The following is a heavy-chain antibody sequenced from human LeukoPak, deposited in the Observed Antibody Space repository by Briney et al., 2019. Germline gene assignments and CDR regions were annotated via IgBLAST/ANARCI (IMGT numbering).Heavy chain of an antibody. CDR1: GHTFTSYY. Sequence: ASVKVSCKASGHTFTSYYMHWVRRAPGQGREGMGMINPSDGDTDHAQKFQGRVTMTRDTSKNTVYMELRSLTYDDTAVYSCARASGGHCDYWGQGTLVTVSS. CDR2: INPSDGDT. J-gene: IGHJ4*02. CDR3: ARASGGHCDY. D-gene: IGHD3-10*01. V-gene: IGHV1-46*01.